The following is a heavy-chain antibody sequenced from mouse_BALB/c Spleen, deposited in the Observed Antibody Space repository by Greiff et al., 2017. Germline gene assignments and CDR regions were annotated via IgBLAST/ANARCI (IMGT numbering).Heavy chain of an antibody. J-gene: IGHJ4*01. Sequence: VQLQESGPELARPGESVKISCKGSGYTFTDYAMHWVKQSHAKSLEWIGVISIYYDNTNYNQKFKGKATMTVDKSSSTAYMELARLTSEDSAIYYCARKTTVHYAMDYWGQGTSVTVSS. CDR2: ISIYYDNT. CDR3: ARKTTVHYAMDY. CDR1: GYTFTDYA. D-gene: IGHD1-1*01. V-gene: IGHV1-67*01.